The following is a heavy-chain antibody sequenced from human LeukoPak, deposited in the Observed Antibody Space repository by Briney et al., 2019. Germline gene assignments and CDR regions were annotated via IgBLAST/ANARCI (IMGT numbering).Heavy chain of an antibody. D-gene: IGHD4-17*01. CDR2: IYYSGST. V-gene: IGHV4-39*07. J-gene: IGHJ3*02. Sequence: SETLSLTCTVSGDSISHSSYYWGWIRQPPGKGLEWIENIYYSGSTYYNPSLRSRVTVSVDTSKNQFSLKVSSVTAADTAVYYCARGAATVTKAAFDIWGQGTMVTVSS. CDR1: GDSISHSSYY. CDR3: ARGAATVTKAAFDI.